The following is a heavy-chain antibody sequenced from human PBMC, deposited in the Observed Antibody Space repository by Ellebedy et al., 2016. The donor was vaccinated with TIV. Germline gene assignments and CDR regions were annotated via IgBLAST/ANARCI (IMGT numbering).Heavy chain of an antibody. D-gene: IGHD5-12*01. Sequence: AASVKVSCKVFGNTLTELSMHWVRQAPGKGLEWMGGFDPGDDETVYAQKFQGRVTMTEDSSTDTASMELRGLRSEDTAVYYCATALAYNAYHYDFLGIHWGQGTLVTVSS. CDR3: ATALAYNAYHYDFLGIH. V-gene: IGHV1-24*01. J-gene: IGHJ4*02. CDR2: FDPGDDET. CDR1: GNTLTELS.